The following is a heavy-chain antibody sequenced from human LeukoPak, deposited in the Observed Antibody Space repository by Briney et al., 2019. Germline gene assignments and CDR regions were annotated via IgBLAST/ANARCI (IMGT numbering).Heavy chain of an antibody. CDR3: AREMYSSSSIFDY. Sequence: GGSLRLSCEGSGFTFSSYWMSWVRQAPGKGLEWVANIKQDGSEKYYVDSVKGRFTISRDNAKNSLYLQMNSLRAEDTAVYYCAREMYSSSSIFDYWGQGTLVTVSS. CDR2: IKQDGSEK. V-gene: IGHV3-7*01. CDR1: GFTFSSYW. D-gene: IGHD6-6*01. J-gene: IGHJ4*02.